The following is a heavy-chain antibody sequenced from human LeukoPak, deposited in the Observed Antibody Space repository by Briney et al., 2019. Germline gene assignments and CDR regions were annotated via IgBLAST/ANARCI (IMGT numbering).Heavy chain of an antibody. CDR3: ARWKLEAADT. D-gene: IGHD6-13*01. CDR2: ISGYNGNT. J-gene: IGHJ5*02. V-gene: IGHV1-18*01. Sequence: ASVKVSCKASGYIFTTNGISWVRQAPGQGLEWMGWISGYNGNTNYAQNFQGRVTMTTDTSTSTAYMELRSLRSDDTAVYYCARWKLEAADTWGQGTLVTVSS. CDR1: GYIFTTNG.